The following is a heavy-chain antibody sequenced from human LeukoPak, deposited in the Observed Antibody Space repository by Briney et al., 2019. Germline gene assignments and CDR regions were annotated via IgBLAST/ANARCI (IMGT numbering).Heavy chain of an antibody. CDR3: AREEVRVVAGVREVAQH. V-gene: IGHV3-66*01. CDR2: IYTGGST. CDR1: GFTVSYNF. J-gene: IGHJ1*01. Sequence: GGSLRLSCAASGFTVSYNFMTWVRQAPGKGLEWVSVIYTGGSTHYADSVKGRFTISRDFSKNTLYLQMNSLRAEDTAVYYCAREEVRVVAGVREVAQHWGQGTLVTVSS. D-gene: IGHD6-19*01.